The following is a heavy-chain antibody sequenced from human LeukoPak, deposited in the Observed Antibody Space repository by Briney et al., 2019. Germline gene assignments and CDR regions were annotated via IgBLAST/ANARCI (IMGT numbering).Heavy chain of an antibody. V-gene: IGHV4-30-2*01. CDR2: IYHSGST. J-gene: IGHJ4*02. Sequence: PSETLSLTCAVSGGSISSGGYSWSWIRQPPGKGLEWIGYIYHSGSTYYNPSLKSRVTISVDRSKNQFSLKLSSVTAADTAVYYCASQPHSYVKGHFDYWGQGTLVTVSS. CDR3: ASQPHSYVKGHFDY. CDR1: GGSISSGGYS. D-gene: IGHD2-21*01.